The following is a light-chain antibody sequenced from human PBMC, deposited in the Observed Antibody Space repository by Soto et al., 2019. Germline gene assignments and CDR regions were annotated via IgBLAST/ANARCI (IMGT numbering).Light chain of an antibody. CDR2: EVS. J-gene: IGLJ2*01. Sequence: QSALTQPPSASGSPGQSVAISCTGTSSDVGGYNRVSWYQQYPGKVPKLMIYEVSKRPSGVPDRFSGSKSGNTASLTVSGLQTEDEADYYCSSHVDGGSAVVFGGGTKLTVL. V-gene: IGLV2-8*01. CDR3: SSHVDGGSAVV. CDR1: SSDVGGYNR.